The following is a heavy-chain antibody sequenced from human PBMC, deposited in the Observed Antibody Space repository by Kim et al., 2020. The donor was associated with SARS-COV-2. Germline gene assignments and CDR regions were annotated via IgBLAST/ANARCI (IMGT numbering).Heavy chain of an antibody. CDR3: ARESRGGSSGYFSPIDAFDI. CDR1: GGSISSGGYY. Sequence: SETLSLTCTVSGGSISSGGYYWSWIRQHPGKGLEWIGYIYYSGSTYYNPSLKSRVTISVDTSKNQFSLKLSSVTAADTAVYYCARESRGGSSGYFSPIDAFDIWGQGTMVTVSS. V-gene: IGHV4-31*03. J-gene: IGHJ3*02. CDR2: IYYSGST. D-gene: IGHD3-22*01.